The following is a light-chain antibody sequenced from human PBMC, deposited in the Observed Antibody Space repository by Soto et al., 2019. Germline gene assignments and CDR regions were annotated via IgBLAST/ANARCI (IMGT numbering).Light chain of an antibody. Sequence: EIVMTQSPATLSASPGDRVTLSCRASQRIGRNLDWYQQKPGQAPRLLIYGASTRDAGIPARFSGSGSETEFTLSISSLKSEDFAFYHCHQWIRRTFGQGTRLQLK. CDR1: QRIGRN. V-gene: IGKV3-15*01. CDR3: HQWIRRT. J-gene: IGKJ1*01. CDR2: GAS.